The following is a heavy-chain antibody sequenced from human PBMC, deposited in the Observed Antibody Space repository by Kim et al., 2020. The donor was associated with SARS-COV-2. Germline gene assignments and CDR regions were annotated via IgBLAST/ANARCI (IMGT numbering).Heavy chain of an antibody. CDR3: ARGGPQQLVSYYYGMDV. CDR2: INPNSGGT. J-gene: IGHJ6*02. V-gene: IGHV1-2*04. D-gene: IGHD6-13*01. Sequence: ASVKVSCKASGYTFTGYYMHWVRQAPGQGLEWMGWINPNSGGTNYAQKFQGWVTMTRDTSISTAYMELSRLRSDDTAVYYCARGGPQQLVSYYYGMDVWGQGTTVTVSS. CDR1: GYTFTGYY.